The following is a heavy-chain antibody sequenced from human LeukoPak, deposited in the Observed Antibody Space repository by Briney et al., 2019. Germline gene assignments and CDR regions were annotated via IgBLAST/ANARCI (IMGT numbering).Heavy chain of an antibody. CDR2: IYYSGST. CDR1: GGSISSGGYY. J-gene: IGHJ5*02. D-gene: IGHD3-10*01. CDR3: ARGNDYYGSSDWFDP. V-gene: IGHV4-31*03. Sequence: SQTLSLTCTVSGGSISSGGYYWSWIRQHPGKGLEWIGYIYYSGSTYYNPSLKSRVTISVDTSKNQFSLKLGSVTAADTAVYYCARGNDYYGSSDWFDPWGQGTLVTVSS.